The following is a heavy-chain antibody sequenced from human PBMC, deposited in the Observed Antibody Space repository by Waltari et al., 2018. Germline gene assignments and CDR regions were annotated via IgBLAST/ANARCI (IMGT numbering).Heavy chain of an antibody. V-gene: IGHV3-30*02. J-gene: IGHJ4*02. CDR2: IRYDGSNK. Sequence: QVQLVESGGGVVQPGGSLRLSCAASGFTFSSYGMHWVRQAPGKGLEWVAFIRYDGSNKYYADSVKGRFTISRDNSKNTLYLQMNSLRAEDTAVYYCAKGFNGKNIDYWGQGTLVTVSS. CDR1: GFTFSSYG. CDR3: AKGFNGKNIDY.